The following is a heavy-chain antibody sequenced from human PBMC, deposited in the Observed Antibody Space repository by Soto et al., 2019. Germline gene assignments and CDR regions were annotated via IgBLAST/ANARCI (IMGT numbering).Heavy chain of an antibody. J-gene: IGHJ6*02. V-gene: IGHV1-8*01. CDR1: GYTFTSYD. CDR2: MNPNSGNT. D-gene: IGHD6-6*01. CDR3: ARGRRRAARLRYYGMDV. Sequence: QVQLVQSGAEVKKPGASVKVSCKASGYTFTSYDINWVRQATGQGLEWMGWMNPNSGNTGYAQKFQGRVTMTRNTSISTAYMELSSLRSEDTAVYYCARGRRRAARLRYYGMDVWGQGTTVTVSS.